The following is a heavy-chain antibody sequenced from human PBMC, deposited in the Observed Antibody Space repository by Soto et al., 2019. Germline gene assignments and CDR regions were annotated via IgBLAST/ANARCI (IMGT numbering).Heavy chain of an antibody. J-gene: IGHJ6*02. CDR2: FDPEDGET. CDR3: ATGGALGTTRPEGYYYGMDV. Sequence: ASVMVSCKVSGYTLTELSMHWVRQAPGKGLEWMGGFDPEDGETIYAQKFQGRVTMTEDTSTDTAYMELSSLRSEDTAVYYCATGGALGTTRPEGYYYGMDVWGQGTTVTVSS. CDR1: GYTLTELS. D-gene: IGHD1-7*01. V-gene: IGHV1-24*01.